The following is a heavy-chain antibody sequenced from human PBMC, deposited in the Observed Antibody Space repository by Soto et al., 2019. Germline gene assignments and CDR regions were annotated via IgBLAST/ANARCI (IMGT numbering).Heavy chain of an antibody. V-gene: IGHV4-39*01. D-gene: IGHD6-13*01. CDR2: IYYSGTT. CDR1: GGSISSSTHD. CDR3: ARSSNWYFDY. J-gene: IGHJ4*02. Sequence: PSETLSLTCTVSGGSISSSTHDWGWIRQPPGKGLEWIGSIYYSGTTYYNPSLKSRITISTDTSKNQFALNLRSVTAADTAVYYCARSSNWYFDYWGQGTLVTVSS.